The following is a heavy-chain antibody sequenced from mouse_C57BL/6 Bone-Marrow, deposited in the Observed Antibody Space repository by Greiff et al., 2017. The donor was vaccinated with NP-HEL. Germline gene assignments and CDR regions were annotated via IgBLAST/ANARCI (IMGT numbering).Heavy chain of an antibody. V-gene: IGHV10-3*01. Sequence: EVMLVESGGGLVQPKGSLKLSCAASGFTFNTYAMHWVRQAPGKGLEWVARIRRRSSNYANYYDDSVKARFTTSRDYSQSILYLQMITLKTEDTSSYYCVRNNDGSSYDMDYWGQGTSVTVSS. CDR3: VRNNDGSSYDMDY. CDR2: IRRRSSNYAN. J-gene: IGHJ4*01. CDR1: GFTFNTYA. D-gene: IGHD1-1*01.